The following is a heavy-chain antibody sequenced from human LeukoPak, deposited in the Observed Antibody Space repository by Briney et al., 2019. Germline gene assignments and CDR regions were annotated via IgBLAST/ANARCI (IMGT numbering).Heavy chain of an antibody. D-gene: IGHD2-2*01. CDR1: GFTFSSYS. J-gene: IGHJ2*01. Sequence: GGSLRLSCAASGFTFSSYSMNWVRQAPGKGLEWVSSISSSSSYIYHADSVKGRFTISRDNAKNSLYLQMNSLRAEDTAVYYCATAAAHYDHYWYFDLWGRGTLVTVSS. CDR3: ATAAAHYDHYWYFDL. CDR2: ISSSSSYI. V-gene: IGHV3-21*01.